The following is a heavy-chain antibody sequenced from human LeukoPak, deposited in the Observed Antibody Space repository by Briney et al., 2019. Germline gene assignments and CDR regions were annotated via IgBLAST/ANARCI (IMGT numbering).Heavy chain of an antibody. V-gene: IGHV4-34*01. CDR3: ARSGDILTGYRPHNWFDP. Sequence: SETPSLTCAVYGGSFSGYYWSWIRQPPGKGLEWMGEINHSGSTNYNASLKRRVTISVDTSKNQFSLKLSSVTAADTAVYYCARSGDILTGYRPHNWFDPWGQGTLVTVSS. CDR2: INHSGST. J-gene: IGHJ5*02. CDR1: GGSFSGYY. D-gene: IGHD3-9*01.